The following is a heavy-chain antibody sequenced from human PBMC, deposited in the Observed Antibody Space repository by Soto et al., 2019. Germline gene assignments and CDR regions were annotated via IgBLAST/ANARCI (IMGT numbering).Heavy chain of an antibody. Sequence: SVKVSCKASGGTFSSYAISWVRQAPGQGLEWMGGIIPIFGTANYAQKFQGRVTITADESTSAAYMELSSLRSEDTAVFYCARDKGRITIFGVATAEYYYYGMDVCGQGTTVTVSS. CDR3: ARDKGRITIFGVATAEYYYYGMDV. CDR1: GGTFSSYA. D-gene: IGHD3-3*01. CDR2: IIPIFGTA. J-gene: IGHJ6*02. V-gene: IGHV1-69*13.